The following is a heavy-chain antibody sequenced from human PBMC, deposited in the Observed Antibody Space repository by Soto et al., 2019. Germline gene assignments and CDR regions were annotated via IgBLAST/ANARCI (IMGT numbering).Heavy chain of an antibody. D-gene: IGHD1-26*01. Sequence: GESLKISCAASGFTFSSYWMHWVRQAPGKGLVWVSRINSDGSSTSYADSVKGRFTISRDNAKNTLYLQMNSLRAEDTAVYYCAREVVGATLDAFDIWGQGTMVTVSS. CDR3: AREVVGATLDAFDI. J-gene: IGHJ3*02. CDR1: GFTFSSYW. V-gene: IGHV3-74*01. CDR2: INSDGSST.